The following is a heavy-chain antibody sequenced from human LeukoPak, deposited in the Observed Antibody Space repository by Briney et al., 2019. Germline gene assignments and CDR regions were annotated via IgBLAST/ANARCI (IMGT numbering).Heavy chain of an antibody. J-gene: IGHJ6*03. V-gene: IGHV3-15*01. CDR1: GFTFTNAW. Sequence: GGSLRLSCAASGFTFTNAWMSWVRQAPGKGLEWVGRIKTKTDGGTTDYAAPVRGRFTISRDDSKNRLFLQMNSLKTEDTAVYYCATVPRYYYYMDVWGKGTTVTVSS. CDR2: IKTKTDGGTT. CDR3: ATVPRYYYYMDV.